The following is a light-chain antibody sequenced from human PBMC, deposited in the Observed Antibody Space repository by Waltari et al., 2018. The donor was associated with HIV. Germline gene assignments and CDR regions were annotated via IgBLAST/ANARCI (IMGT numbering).Light chain of an antibody. Sequence: DIQMTQSPSSQSASVGDRVTTPCRASQSRGNYLNWYQQKGRKAPKLLIQTASNFKGRVPSRFSGSGSGTDFTLTISSLQPEDFATYYCQQTYRTPYAFGQGTDLEIK. J-gene: IGKJ2*01. CDR3: QQTYRTPYA. V-gene: IGKV1-39*01. CDR1: QSRGNY. CDR2: TAS.